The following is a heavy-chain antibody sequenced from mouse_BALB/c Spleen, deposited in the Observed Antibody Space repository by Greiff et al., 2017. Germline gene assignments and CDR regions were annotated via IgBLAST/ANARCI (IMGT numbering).Heavy chain of an antibody. D-gene: IGHD2-3*01. CDR1: GFTFSNYW. J-gene: IGHJ4*01. CDR2: IRLKSNNYAT. Sequence: EVKVEESGGGLVQPGGSMKLSCVASGFTFSNYWMNWVRQSPEKGLEWVAEIRLKSNNYATHYAESVKGRFTISRDDSKSSVYLQMNNLRAEDTGIYYCTFYDGYSYYYAMDYWGQGTSVTVSS. CDR3: TFYDGYSYYYAMDY. V-gene: IGHV6-6*02.